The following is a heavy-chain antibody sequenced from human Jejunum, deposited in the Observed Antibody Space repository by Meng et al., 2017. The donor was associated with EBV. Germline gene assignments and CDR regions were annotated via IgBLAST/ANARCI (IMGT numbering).Heavy chain of an antibody. CDR1: GYTFTRYS. CDR2: INPNGGST. Sequence: QVQRVESGAEWKKPGASVKISCKESGYTFTRYSMHWVRQAPGQGLEWMGIINPNGGSTTYAQEFQGRLTMTRDTSTSTVNMELSSLRSEDTAMYYCARSIIAPAATGYWGQGTLVTVSS. CDR3: ARSIIAPAATGY. V-gene: IGHV1-46*01. J-gene: IGHJ4*02. D-gene: IGHD6-13*01.